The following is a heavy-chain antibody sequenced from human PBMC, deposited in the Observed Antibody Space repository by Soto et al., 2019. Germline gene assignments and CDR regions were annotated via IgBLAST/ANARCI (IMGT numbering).Heavy chain of an antibody. J-gene: IGHJ4*02. Sequence: GGSLRLSCTASGFTFSSYAMSWVRQAPGKGLEWVSAISGSGGSTYYADSVKGRFTISGDNSKNTLYLQMNSLRAEDTAVYYCAKDRSWIQLFWGQGTLVTVSS. CDR3: AKDRSWIQLF. CDR1: GFTFSSYA. CDR2: ISGSGGST. D-gene: IGHD5-18*01. V-gene: IGHV3-23*01.